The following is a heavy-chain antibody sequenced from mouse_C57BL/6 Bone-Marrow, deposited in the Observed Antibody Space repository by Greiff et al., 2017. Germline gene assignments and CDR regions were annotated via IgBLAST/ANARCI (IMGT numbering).Heavy chain of an antibody. V-gene: IGHV1-81*01. CDR3: ARRQLKPWFAY. CDR1: GYTFTSYG. D-gene: IGHD3-2*02. CDR2: IYPRSGHT. J-gene: IGHJ3*01. Sequence: QVQLQQSGAELARPGASVKLSCKASGYTFTSYGISWVKQRTGQGLEWIGEIYPRSGHTYYNEKFKGKATLTADKSSSTAYMELRSLTSEDSAVYFCARRQLKPWFAYWGQGTLVTVSA.